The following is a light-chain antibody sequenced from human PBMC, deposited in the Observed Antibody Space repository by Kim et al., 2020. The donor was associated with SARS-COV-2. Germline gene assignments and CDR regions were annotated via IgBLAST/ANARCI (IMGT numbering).Light chain of an antibody. V-gene: IGLV6-57*04. CDR3: QSYDSSNHRV. J-gene: IGLJ2*01. Sequence: NFMLTQPHSVSESPGKTVTISCTRSSGSIASNYVQWYQQRPGSAPTTVIYEDNQRPSGVTDRFSGSIDSSSNSASLTISGLKTEDEADYYCQSYDSSNHRVFGGGTKVTVL. CDR1: SGSIASNY. CDR2: EDN.